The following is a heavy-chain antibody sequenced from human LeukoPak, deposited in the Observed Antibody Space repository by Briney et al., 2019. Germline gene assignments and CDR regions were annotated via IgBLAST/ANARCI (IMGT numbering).Heavy chain of an antibody. CDR2: IGRSGNI. CDR3: VRSGILTGYFAY. Sequence: GGSLRLSCAASGFTFSDYYMSWVRQAPGKGLEWISYIGRSGNIKYADSVKGRFTISRDNAKNSLYLQMNSLRAEDTALYYCVRSGILTGYFAYSGQGILVTVSS. V-gene: IGHV3-11*01. J-gene: IGHJ4*02. D-gene: IGHD3-9*01. CDR1: GFTFSDYY.